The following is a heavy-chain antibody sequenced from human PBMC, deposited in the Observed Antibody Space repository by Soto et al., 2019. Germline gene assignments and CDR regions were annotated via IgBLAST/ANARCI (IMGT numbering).Heavy chain of an antibody. CDR1: GGTFNRYA. J-gene: IGHJ2*01. Sequence: QVQLVQSGAEVKKPGSSVKVSCKASGGTFNRYAISWLRQAPGQGPEWMGGITPMFGIANYAQKFQGRVTITXXEXTXXVHMELRRLTCEDTAVYYCAQTLGSAVAGPGRFDLWGRGTRVIVSS. CDR2: ITPMFGIA. D-gene: IGHD6-19*01. CDR3: AQTLGSAVAGPGRFDL. V-gene: IGHV1-69*05.